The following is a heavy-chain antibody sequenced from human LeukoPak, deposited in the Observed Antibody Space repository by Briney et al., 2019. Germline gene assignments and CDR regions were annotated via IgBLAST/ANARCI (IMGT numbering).Heavy chain of an antibody. CDR1: GFTLSSYS. V-gene: IGHV3-48*04. CDR3: ARAARARTYYYDSSGPGGFDY. Sequence: GGSLRLSCIVSGFTLSSYSMNWVRQAPGKGLEWIAYISPGTDVITYADSVKGRFTFSRDNAKNSLYLQMNGLRAEDTAVYYCARAARARTYYYDSSGPGGFDYWGQGTLVTVSS. CDR2: ISPGTDVI. D-gene: IGHD3-22*01. J-gene: IGHJ4*02.